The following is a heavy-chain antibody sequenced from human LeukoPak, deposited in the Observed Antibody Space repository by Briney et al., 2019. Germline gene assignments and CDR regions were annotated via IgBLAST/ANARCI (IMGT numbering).Heavy chain of an antibody. V-gene: IGHV3-9*01. Sequence: GGSLRLSCAASGFTFDDYAMHWVRPGPGKGLEWVSGISWNSGYIGYADSVKGRFTISRDNAKNSLYLQMTSLTAEDTALYYCAKDPHYNTLSGYFDYWGQGTLVTVSS. CDR2: ISWNSGYI. CDR1: GFTFDDYA. D-gene: IGHD3-10*01. CDR3: AKDPHYNTLSGYFDY. J-gene: IGHJ4*02.